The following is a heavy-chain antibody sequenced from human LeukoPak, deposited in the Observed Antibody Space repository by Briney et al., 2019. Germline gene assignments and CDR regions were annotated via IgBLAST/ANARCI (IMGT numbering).Heavy chain of an antibody. CDR3: ARIDYSGDSSGYEFDY. V-gene: IGHV2-70*11. D-gene: IGHD3-22*01. J-gene: IGHJ4*02. CDR2: IDWDDDK. Sequence: SGPALVKPTQTLTLTCTFPGFSLSTSGMCVSWIRQPPGKALEWLARIDWDDDKYYSTSLKTRLTISKDTSKNQVVLTMTNMDPVDTATYYCARIDYSGDSSGYEFDYWGQGTLVTVSS. CDR1: GFSLSTSGMC.